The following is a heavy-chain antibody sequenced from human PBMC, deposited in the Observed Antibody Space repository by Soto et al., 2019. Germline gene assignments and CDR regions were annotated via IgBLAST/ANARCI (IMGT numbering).Heavy chain of an antibody. CDR2: ISWNSGSI. Sequence: PGGSLRLSCAASGFTFDDYAMHWVRQAPGKGLEWVSGISWNSGSIGYADSVKGRFTISRDNAKNSLYLQMNSLRAEDTALYYCAKDTGPDYYYGMDVSGQETTVTVSS. CDR3: AKDTGPDYYYGMDV. J-gene: IGHJ6*02. CDR1: GFTFDDYA. V-gene: IGHV3-9*01.